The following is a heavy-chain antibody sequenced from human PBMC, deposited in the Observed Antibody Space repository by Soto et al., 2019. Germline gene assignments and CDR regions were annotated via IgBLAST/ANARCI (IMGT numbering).Heavy chain of an antibody. CDR1: GFTFSDYY. D-gene: IGHD3-10*01. CDR3: AKCIGGGSGSYLIDY. V-gene: IGHV3-23*01. CDR2: ISGSGGST. J-gene: IGHJ4*02. Sequence: PGGSLRLSCAASGFTFSDYYMSWVRQAPGKGLEWVSAISGSGGSTYYADSVKGRFTISRDNSKNTLYLQMNSLRAEDTAVYYCAKCIGGGSGSYLIDYWGQGTLVTVSS.